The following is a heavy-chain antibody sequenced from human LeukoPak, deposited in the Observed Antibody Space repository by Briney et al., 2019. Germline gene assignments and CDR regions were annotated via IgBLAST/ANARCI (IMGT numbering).Heavy chain of an antibody. CDR2: ISSSGSTI. CDR3: ATPGVVIPNDAFDI. J-gene: IGHJ3*02. Sequence: PGGSLRLSCAASGFTFSDYYMSWIRQAPGKGLEWVSYISSSGSTIYYADSVKGRFTISRDNAKSSLYLQMNSLRAEDTAVYYCATPGVVIPNDAFDIWGQGTMVTVSS. CDR1: GFTFSDYY. V-gene: IGHV3-11*04. D-gene: IGHD3-22*01.